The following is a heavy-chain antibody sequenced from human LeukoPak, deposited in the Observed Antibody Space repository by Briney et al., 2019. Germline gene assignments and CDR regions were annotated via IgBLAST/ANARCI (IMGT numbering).Heavy chain of an antibody. CDR1: GFTFSSYA. CDR2: ISYDGSNK. V-gene: IGHV3-30-3*01. Sequence: GGSLRLSCAASGFTFSSYAMRWVRQAPGKGLEWVAVISYDGSNKYYADSVKGRFTISRDNSKNTLYLQMNSLRAEDTAVYYCARGNIVVVPATYWGQGTLVTVSS. D-gene: IGHD2-2*01. CDR3: ARGNIVVVPATY. J-gene: IGHJ4*02.